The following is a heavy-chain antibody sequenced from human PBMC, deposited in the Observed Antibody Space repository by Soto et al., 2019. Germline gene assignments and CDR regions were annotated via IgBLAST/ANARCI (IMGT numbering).Heavy chain of an antibody. V-gene: IGHV3-33*01. CDR1: GFTFSSYG. D-gene: IGHD2-21*02. CDR3: ALGCGGDCYRYFQH. Sequence: ESVGGVVQPGRSLRLSCAASGFTFSSYGMHWVRQAPGKGLEWVAVIWYDGSKKYYVDSVKGRFTISRDNSKNTLYLQMDSLRAEDTAVYYCALGCGGDCYRYFQHWGQGTLVTVSS. J-gene: IGHJ1*01. CDR2: IWYDGSKK.